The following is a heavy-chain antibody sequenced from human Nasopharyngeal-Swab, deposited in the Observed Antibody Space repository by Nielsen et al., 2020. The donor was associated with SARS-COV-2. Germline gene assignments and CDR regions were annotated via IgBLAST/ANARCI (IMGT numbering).Heavy chain of an antibody. CDR3: ARGYYDILTGWMGYFQH. V-gene: IGHV4-39*01. J-gene: IGHJ1*01. CDR1: GGSISSRRYY. CDR2: IYYSGST. D-gene: IGHD3-9*01. Sequence: SETLSLTCTVSGGSISSRRYYWGWIRQPPGKGLEWIGNIYYSGSTYYNPSHKIRYTLSVDTSKNQFSLKLSSVTAADTAVYYCARGYYDILTGWMGYFQHWGQGTLVTVSS.